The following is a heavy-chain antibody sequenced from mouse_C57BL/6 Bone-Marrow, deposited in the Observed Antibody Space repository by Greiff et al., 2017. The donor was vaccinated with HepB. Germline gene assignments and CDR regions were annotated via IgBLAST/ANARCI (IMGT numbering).Heavy chain of an antibody. Sequence: VQLKQSGPGLVKPSQTVFLTCTVTGISITTGNYRWSWIRQFPGNKLEWIGYIYYSGTITYNPSLTSRTTITRDTPKNQFFLEMNSLTAEDTATYYCARDMGYSKSYFDYWGQGTTLTVSS. D-gene: IGHD2-5*01. CDR1: GISITTGNYR. J-gene: IGHJ2*01. CDR2: IYYSGTI. V-gene: IGHV3-5*01. CDR3: ARDMGYSKSYFDY.